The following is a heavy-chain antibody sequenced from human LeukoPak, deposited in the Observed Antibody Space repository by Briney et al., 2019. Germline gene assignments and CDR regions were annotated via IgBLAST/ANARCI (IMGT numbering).Heavy chain of an antibody. J-gene: IGHJ5*02. Sequence: AGGSLRLSCAASGFTFSDYYMSWIRQAPGKGLEWVSYISSSGSTIYYADSVKGRFTISRDNAKNSLYLQMNSLRAEDTAVYYCARPDKPLLGYMWQQSAFDPWGQGTLVTVSS. CDR1: GFTFSDYY. D-gene: IGHD5-12*01. CDR3: ARPDKPLLGYMWQQSAFDP. V-gene: IGHV3-11*01. CDR2: ISSSGSTI.